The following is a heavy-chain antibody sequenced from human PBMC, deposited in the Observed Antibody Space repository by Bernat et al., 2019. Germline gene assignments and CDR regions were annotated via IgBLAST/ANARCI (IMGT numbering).Heavy chain of an antibody. Sequence: EVQLVESGGGLVQPGGSLRLSCSASGFTFSSYAMHWVRQAPGKGLEYVSAISSNGGSTYYADSVKGRFTISRDNSKNTLYLQMSSLRAEDTAVYYWVRDIAARHKERDAFDIWGQGTMVTVSS. CDR3: VRDIAARHKERDAFDI. V-gene: IGHV3-64D*06. CDR1: GFTFSSYA. J-gene: IGHJ3*02. CDR2: ISSNGGST. D-gene: IGHD6-6*01.